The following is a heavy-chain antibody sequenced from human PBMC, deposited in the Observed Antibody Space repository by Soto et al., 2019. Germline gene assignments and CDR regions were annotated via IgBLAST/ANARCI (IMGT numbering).Heavy chain of an antibody. CDR1: GYSFTDYH. V-gene: IGHV1-2*04. Sequence: ASVKVSCKASGYSFTDYHVHWVRQAPGQGLEWLGRINPKSGGTSTAQKFQGWVTMTTDTSISTASMELTRLTSDDTAIYYCARGDSTDCSNGVCSFFYNHDMDVWGQGTTVTVSS. CDR3: ARGDSTDCSNGVCSFFYNHDMDV. J-gene: IGHJ6*02. D-gene: IGHD2-8*01. CDR2: INPKSGGT.